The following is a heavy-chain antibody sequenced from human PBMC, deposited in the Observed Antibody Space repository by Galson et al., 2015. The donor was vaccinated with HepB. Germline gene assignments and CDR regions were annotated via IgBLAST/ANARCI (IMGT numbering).Heavy chain of an antibody. CDR3: TKDLGWEHHS. V-gene: IGHV3-23*01. J-gene: IGHJ4*02. Sequence: SLRLSCAASESTFSTPGMSWVRQGPGKGLEWVSGISASGDHTYYADSVRGRFTISRDNYRNTLYLQMNSLRVDDTAVYYCTKDLGWEHHSWGQGTLVIVSS. D-gene: IGHD1-26*01. CDR1: ESTFSTPG. CDR2: ISASGDHT.